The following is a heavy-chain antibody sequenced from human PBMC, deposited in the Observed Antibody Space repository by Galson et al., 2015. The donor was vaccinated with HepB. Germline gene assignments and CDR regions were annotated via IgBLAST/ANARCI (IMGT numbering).Heavy chain of an antibody. CDR3: ASSMGPDSLHNWNDDGIRRFSDYYYYYYMDV. J-gene: IGHJ6*03. V-gene: IGHV1-69*13. D-gene: IGHD1-1*01. CDR1: GGTFSSSA. Sequence: SVKVSCKASGGTFSSSAISWVRQAPGQGLEWMGGSIPIFGTANYAQKFQGRVTITADESTSTAYMELSSLRSEDTAVYYCASSMGPDSLHNWNDDGIRRFSDYYYYYYMDVWGKGTTVIVSS. CDR2: SIPIFGTA.